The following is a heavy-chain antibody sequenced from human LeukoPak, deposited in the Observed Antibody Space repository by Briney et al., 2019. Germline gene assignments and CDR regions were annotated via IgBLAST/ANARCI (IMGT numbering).Heavy chain of an antibody. CDR1: GFTFSSYA. Sequence: GGSLRLSCSASGFTFSSYAMHWVRQAPGKGREYVSAISSNGGSTYYADSVKGRFTISRDNSKNTLYLQMSSLRAEDTAVYYCVKGNYWGQGTLVTVSS. CDR2: ISSNGGST. CDR3: VKGNY. V-gene: IGHV3-64D*06. J-gene: IGHJ4*02.